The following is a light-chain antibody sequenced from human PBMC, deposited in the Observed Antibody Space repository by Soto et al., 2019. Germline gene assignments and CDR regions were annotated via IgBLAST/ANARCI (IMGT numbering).Light chain of an antibody. CDR2: EVN. Sequence: QSVLTQPASVSGSPGQSITISCTGTSSDVGNYNLVSWYQQHPGKAPKFMIYEVNKRPSGVSNRFSGSKSGNTASLTISGLQTEDEADYYCCSYAGNSTYVLFGGGTKVTVL. CDR1: SSDVGNYNL. V-gene: IGLV2-23*02. CDR3: CSYAGNSTYVL. J-gene: IGLJ2*01.